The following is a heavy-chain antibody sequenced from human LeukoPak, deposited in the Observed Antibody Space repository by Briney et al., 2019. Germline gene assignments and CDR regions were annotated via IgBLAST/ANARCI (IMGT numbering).Heavy chain of an antibody. J-gene: IGHJ5*02. Sequence: ASVKVSCKASGYSFGIFGISWVRQAPGQGLEWMGWISANNGNTKYAQNLQGRVTMTSDTSTSTAYMELRSLRSDDTAVYYCARVGVVVPAAWFDPWGQGTLVTVSS. CDR3: ARVGVVVPAAWFDP. CDR2: ISANNGNT. CDR1: GYSFGIFG. V-gene: IGHV1-18*01. D-gene: IGHD2-2*01.